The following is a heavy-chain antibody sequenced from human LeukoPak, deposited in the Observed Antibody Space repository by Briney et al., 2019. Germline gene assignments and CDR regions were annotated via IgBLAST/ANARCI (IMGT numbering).Heavy chain of an antibody. CDR2: ISGRSSTI. V-gene: IGHV3-48*01. CDR1: AFTFIDYS. D-gene: IGHD1-26*01. J-gene: IGHJ4*02. Sequence: PGGSLRPSFAASAFTFIDYSMNWVCQAPRKGLEWISYISGRSSTIYYADSVKGRFTISRDNAKNSMYLQMNSLRAEDTAVYYCARDRIKSGSYYFDYWGQGTLVTVSS. CDR3: ARDRIKSGSYYFDY.